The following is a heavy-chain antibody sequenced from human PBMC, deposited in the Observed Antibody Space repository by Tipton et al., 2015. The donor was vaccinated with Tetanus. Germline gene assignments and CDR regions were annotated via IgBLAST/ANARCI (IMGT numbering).Heavy chain of an antibody. D-gene: IGHD1-26*01. J-gene: IGHJ4*02. V-gene: IGHV4-39*07. CDR3: ARDQARGARGWNYFDY. CDR2: AHFNGAT. CDR1: GGSITNSNYY. Sequence: TLSLTCTVSGGSITNSNYYWGWIRLSPGKGLQWIGSAHFNGATLYTPSLKGRVTISIETSKSQFSLRLNSVTAADTAVYYCARDQARGARGWNYFDYWGLGTLVTVSS.